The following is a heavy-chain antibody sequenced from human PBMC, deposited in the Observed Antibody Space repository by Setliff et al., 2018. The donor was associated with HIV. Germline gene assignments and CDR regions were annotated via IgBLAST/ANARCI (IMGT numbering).Heavy chain of an antibody. J-gene: IGHJ4*02. D-gene: IGHD3-3*01. CDR3: ARVRSGQAFDL. CDR2: IIPMFRTA. V-gene: IGHV1-69*06. CDR1: GYTFTGYY. Sequence: SVKVSCKASGYTFTGYYIYWVRQAPGQGLEWMGGIIPMFRTANYAQKFQGRVTITADKSTSTVYMDLSSLTSEDTAVYYCARVRSGQAFDLWGQGTLVTVSS.